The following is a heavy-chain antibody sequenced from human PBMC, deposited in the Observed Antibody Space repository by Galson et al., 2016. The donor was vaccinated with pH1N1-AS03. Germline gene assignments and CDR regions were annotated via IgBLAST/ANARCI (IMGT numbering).Heavy chain of an antibody. CDR2: TYCRSKWYN. CDR3: ARGRYSSFDI. Sequence: CAISGDSVSSNIDAWNWIRQSPSGGLEWLGRTYCRSKWYNDYAVSVKSRITINPDTSKNQFSLQLNSVTPEDTAVYYCARGRYSSFDIGGQGTMVTVSS. J-gene: IGHJ3*02. D-gene: IGHD1-1*01. V-gene: IGHV6-1*01. CDR1: GDSVSSNIDA.